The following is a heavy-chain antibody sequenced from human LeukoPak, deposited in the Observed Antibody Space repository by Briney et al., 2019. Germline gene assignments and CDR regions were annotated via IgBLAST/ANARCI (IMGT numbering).Heavy chain of an antibody. D-gene: IGHD4-23*01. CDR2: IYHSGST. Sequence: SGALSLTCAVSGGSISSSNWWSWVRQPPGKGLEWIGEIYHSGSTNYNPSLKSRVTISVDKSKNQFSLKLSSVTAADTAVYYCATSRAGYGGSLDYWGQGTLVTVSS. V-gene: IGHV4-4*02. CDR3: ATSRAGYGGSLDY. J-gene: IGHJ4*02. CDR1: GGSISSSNW.